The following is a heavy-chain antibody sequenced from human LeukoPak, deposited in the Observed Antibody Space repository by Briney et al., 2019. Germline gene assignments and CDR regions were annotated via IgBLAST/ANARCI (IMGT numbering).Heavy chain of an antibody. J-gene: IGHJ4*02. CDR3: ARDRVGATSYFDY. V-gene: IGHV4-4*07. D-gene: IGHD1-26*01. CDR1: GGPISSYY. CDR2: IYTSGST. Sequence: SETLSLTCTVSGGPISSYYWSWIRQPAGKGLEWIGRIYTSGSTNYNPSLKSRVTISVDKSKNQFSLKLSSVTAADTAVYYCARDRVGATSYFDYWGQGTLVTVSS.